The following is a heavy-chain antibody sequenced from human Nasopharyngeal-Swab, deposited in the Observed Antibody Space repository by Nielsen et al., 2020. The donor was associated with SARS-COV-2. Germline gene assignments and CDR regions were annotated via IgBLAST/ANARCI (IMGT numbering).Heavy chain of an antibody. Sequence: GESLKISCAASGFTFSSYGMHWVRQAPGKGLEWVAVIWYDGSNKYYADSVKGRLTISRDNAKNSLYLQMNSPRAEDTAVYYCARDLIAAAGDYWGQGTLVTVSS. J-gene: IGHJ4*02. D-gene: IGHD6-13*01. V-gene: IGHV3-33*01. CDR3: ARDLIAAAGDY. CDR1: GFTFSSYG. CDR2: IWYDGSNK.